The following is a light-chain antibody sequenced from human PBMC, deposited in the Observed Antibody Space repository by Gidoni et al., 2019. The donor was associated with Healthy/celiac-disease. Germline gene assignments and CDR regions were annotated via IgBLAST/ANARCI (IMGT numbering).Light chain of an antibody. J-gene: IGKJ5*01. Sequence: AIQLTQPPSSLSASVGHRVTITGRASQGISSAFAWYQQKPGNAPKRLIYDAASLESGVPSRCSCSGSGTDFTLTISSLQPEDFATYYCQQFNSYPLGITFGEGARLEIK. CDR2: DAA. CDR1: QGISSA. CDR3: QQFNSYPLGIT. V-gene: IGKV1-13*02.